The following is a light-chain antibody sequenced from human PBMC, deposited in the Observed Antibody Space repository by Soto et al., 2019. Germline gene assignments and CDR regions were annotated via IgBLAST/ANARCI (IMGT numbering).Light chain of an antibody. Sequence: SSSAVSVYHRQGPNLKSRSSQSVSRNLAWYQQKPGQAPRLLIYGASTRATGVPARFSGSGSGTEFTLTISSLQSEDFAVCYCQQYYTGPPWTFAQGTKV. J-gene: IGKJ1*01. CDR1: QSVSRN. V-gene: IGKV3-15*01. CDR2: GAS. CDR3: QQYYTGPPWT.